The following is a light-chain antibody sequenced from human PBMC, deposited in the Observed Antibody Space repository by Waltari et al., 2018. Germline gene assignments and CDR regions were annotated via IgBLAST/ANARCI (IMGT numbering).Light chain of an antibody. CDR3: MQCIHHSLT. CDR2: EVS. Sequence: DIVMTPTPLSLSVTPGQTASISCKSSQGLLHSDGQTYLYWYLQKQGQYPRLLIYEVSSRFSGVPDRFSGSGSGTDFSLKISRVEAEDFGVYYCMQCIHHSLTFGGGTKVEIK. J-gene: IGKJ4*01. CDR1: QGLLHSDGQTY. V-gene: IGKV2-29*02.